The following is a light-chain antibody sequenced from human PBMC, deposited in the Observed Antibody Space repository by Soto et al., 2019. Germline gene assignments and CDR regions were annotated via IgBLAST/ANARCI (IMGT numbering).Light chain of an antibody. J-gene: IGLJ1*01. CDR1: SSDVGGYNS. CDR3: SSFTSSTTYV. Sequence: QSAPTQPASVSGSPGQSITISCTGTSSDVGGYNSVSWYRQDPGKAPKLMIYDVTNRPSGVSNRFSGSKSGNTASLTISGLQAEDEADYCFSSFTSSTTYVLGSGTKVTVL. CDR2: DVT. V-gene: IGLV2-14*01.